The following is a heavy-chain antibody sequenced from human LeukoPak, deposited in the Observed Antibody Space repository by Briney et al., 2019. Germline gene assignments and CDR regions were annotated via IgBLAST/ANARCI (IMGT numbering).Heavy chain of an antibody. Sequence: ASVKVSCKASGYTFTSYGISWVRQAPGQGLEWMGWISAYNGNTNYAQKLQGRVTMTKDTSTSTAYMELRRLRSDDTAVYYCARGTLDVAVAGTGYYYYYMDVWGKGTTVTVSS. CDR3: ARGTLDVAVAGTGYYYYYMDV. D-gene: IGHD6-19*01. CDR1: GYTFTSYG. CDR2: ISAYNGNT. J-gene: IGHJ6*03. V-gene: IGHV1-18*01.